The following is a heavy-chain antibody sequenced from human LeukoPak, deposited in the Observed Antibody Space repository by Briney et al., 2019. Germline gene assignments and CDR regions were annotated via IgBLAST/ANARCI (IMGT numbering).Heavy chain of an antibody. CDR3: ARHSFDTSGYYYALSTFDI. D-gene: IGHD3-22*01. J-gene: IGHJ3*02. CDR1: GGSVSSSTYF. V-gene: IGHV4-39*01. CDR2: IYYGGST. Sequence: PSETLSLTCTVSGGSVSSSTYFWGWIRQPPGKCLEWIGSIYYGGSTYYNPSLRSRVTISVDTSKNQFSLKLSSVTAADTAVYYCARHSFDTSGYYYALSTFDIWGQGTMVTVSS.